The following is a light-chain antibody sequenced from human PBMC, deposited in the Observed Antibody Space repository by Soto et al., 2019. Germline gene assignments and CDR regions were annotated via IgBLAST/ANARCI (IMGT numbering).Light chain of an antibody. CDR2: ENN. CDR3: GTWDSSLSAGV. CDR1: SSNIGNNY. J-gene: IGLJ1*01. Sequence: QSVLTQPPSVSAAPGQKVTISCSGSSSNIGNNYVSWYQQLPGTAPKLLIYENNKRPSGIPDRFSGSKSGTSATLGITGLQTGDEADYYCGTWDSSLSAGVLGTGTKVTVL. V-gene: IGLV1-51*02.